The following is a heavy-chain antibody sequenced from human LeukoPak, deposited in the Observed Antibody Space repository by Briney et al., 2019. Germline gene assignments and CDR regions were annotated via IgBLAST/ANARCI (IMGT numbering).Heavy chain of an antibody. CDR1: GFTFSSYS. CDR2: ISSSSSCI. J-gene: IGHJ4*02. D-gene: IGHD6-19*01. V-gene: IGHV3-21*01. Sequence: GGSLRLSCAASGFTFSSYSMNWVRQAPGKGLEWVSSISSSSSCIYYADSVKGRFTISRDNAKNSLYLQMNSLRAEDTAVYYCARYPFGLFPGGWYYYYFDYWGQGTLVTVSS. CDR3: ARYPFGLFPGGWYYYYFDY.